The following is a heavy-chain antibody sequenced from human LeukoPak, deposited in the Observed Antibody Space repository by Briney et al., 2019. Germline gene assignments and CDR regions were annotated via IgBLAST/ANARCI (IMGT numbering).Heavy chain of an antibody. V-gene: IGHV3-30-3*01. CDR3: ARPPLYYYDSSGYYGYFQH. J-gene: IGHJ1*01. CDR2: ISYDGSNK. D-gene: IGHD3-22*01. Sequence: GGSLRLSCAASGFTFSDYYMSWIRQAPGKGLEWVAVISYDGSNKYYADSVKGRFTISRDNSKNTLYLQMNSLRAEDTAVYYCARPPLYYYDSSGYYGYFQHWGQGTLVTVSS. CDR1: GFTFSDYY.